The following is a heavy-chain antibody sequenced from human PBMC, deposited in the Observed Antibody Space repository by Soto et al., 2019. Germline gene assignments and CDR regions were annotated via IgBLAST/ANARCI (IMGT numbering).Heavy chain of an antibody. CDR1: GFTFSSYA. CDR2: ISGSGGNT. J-gene: IGHJ6*02. Sequence: EVQLLESGGDLVQPGGSLRLSCAASGFTFSSYAMNWVRQAPGKGLEWVSAISGSGGNTFYADSVKGRFTISRDNSKNPLCLQMHSLRAEDTAIYYCAMLNSGSYSYHGMDVWGQGTTVTVSS. D-gene: IGHD1-26*01. V-gene: IGHV3-23*01. CDR3: AMLNSGSYSYHGMDV.